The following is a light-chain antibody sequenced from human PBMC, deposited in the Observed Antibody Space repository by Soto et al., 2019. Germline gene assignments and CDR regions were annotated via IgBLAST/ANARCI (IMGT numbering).Light chain of an antibody. J-gene: IGLJ1*01. CDR2: DVS. CDR1: SSDVGAYNY. V-gene: IGLV2-14*01. Sequence: QSVLTQPASVSGSPGQSIAISCTGTSSDVGAYNYVSWYQQHPGKAPKLMIYDVSHRPSGASDRFSGSKSGNTTSLTISGLQPEDEADYYCTSYTSSSTYVFGTETKVTVL. CDR3: TSYTSSSTYV.